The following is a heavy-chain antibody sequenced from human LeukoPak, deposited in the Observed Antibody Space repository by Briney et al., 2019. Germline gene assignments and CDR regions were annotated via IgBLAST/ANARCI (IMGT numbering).Heavy chain of an antibody. CDR3: ARGERRGYSYGYNAFDI. V-gene: IGHV4-39*01. J-gene: IGHJ3*02. Sequence: SETLSLTCTVSGGSISSSSYYWGWIRQPPGKGLEWIGSIYYSGSTYYNPSLKSRVTISVDTSKNQFSLKLSSVTAADTAVYYCARGERRGYSYGYNAFDIWGQGTMVTVSS. CDR1: GGSISSSSYY. CDR2: IYYSGST. D-gene: IGHD5-18*01.